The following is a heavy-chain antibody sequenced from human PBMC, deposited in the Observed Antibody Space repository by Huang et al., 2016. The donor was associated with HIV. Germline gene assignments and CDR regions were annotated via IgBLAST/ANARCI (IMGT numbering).Heavy chain of an antibody. V-gene: IGHV5-51*01. CDR3: ARQGVGDFVVEPTGLGAFDI. D-gene: IGHD2-2*01. CDR1: GYTFNGYW. CDR2: IYPVDPCT. J-gene: IGHJ3*02. Sequence: EVQLVQSGAVVKKPGESLKISCKGSGYTFNGYWIGWVRQMPGKGLEWMGTIYPVDPCTTYRPSFQGQVTISADKSISTAYLQWSGLKASDTAMYYCARQGVGDFVVEPTGLGAFDIWGQGTMVTVSS.